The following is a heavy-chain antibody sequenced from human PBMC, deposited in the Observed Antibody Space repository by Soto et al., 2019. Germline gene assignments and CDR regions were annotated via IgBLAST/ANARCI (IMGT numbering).Heavy chain of an antibody. D-gene: IGHD2-15*01. V-gene: IGHV5-10-1*01. J-gene: IGHJ4*02. CDR1: GYIFTNHW. CDR3: ASGRWDLHFHY. Sequence: GESLKISCEGSGYIFTNHWINWVRQVPGKGLEWMGNIDPSDSHTNYSPSFQGHVTISIDKSIRTAYLQWTRLKASDTAIYYCASGRWDLHFHYWGQGSLVTVSS. CDR2: IDPSDSHT.